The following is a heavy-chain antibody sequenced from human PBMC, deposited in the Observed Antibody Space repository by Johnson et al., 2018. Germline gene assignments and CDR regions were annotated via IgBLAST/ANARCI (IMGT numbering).Heavy chain of an antibody. Sequence: VQLVETGGGLIQXGGSXRLXCAASGFTVSSNYMSWVRQAPGKGLEWVSIIYSGGRTYYADSVKGRFTISRDNSKKTVYLQMNSLRAEDTAVYHCARDNYHLGFDALDIWGQGTMVTVSS. D-gene: IGHD2-2*01. CDR2: IYSGGRT. CDR3: ARDNYHLGFDALDI. J-gene: IGHJ3*02. V-gene: IGHV3-53*02. CDR1: GFTVSSNY.